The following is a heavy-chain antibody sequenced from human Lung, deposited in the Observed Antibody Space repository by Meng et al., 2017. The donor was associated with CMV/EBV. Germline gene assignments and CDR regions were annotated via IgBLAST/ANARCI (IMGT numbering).Heavy chain of an antibody. CDR3: ARRRFLEWQPNWFDP. D-gene: IGHD3-3*01. CDR1: GGSISSSSYY. V-gene: IGHV4-39*01. Sequence: SGGSISSSSYYWGWIRQPPGKGLEWIGSIYYSGSTYYNPSLKSRVTISVDTSKTQFSLKLSSVTAADTAVYYCARRRFLEWQPNWFDPWGQGTLVTVSS. CDR2: IYYSGST. J-gene: IGHJ5*02.